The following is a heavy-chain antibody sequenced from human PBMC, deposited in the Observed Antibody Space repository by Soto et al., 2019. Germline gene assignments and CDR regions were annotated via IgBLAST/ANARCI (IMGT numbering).Heavy chain of an antibody. CDR3: TTDPVYYYDSSGGGIAFDI. V-gene: IGHV3-15*01. CDR1: GFTFSNAW. Sequence: GGSLRLSCAASGFTFSNAWMSWVRQAPGKGLEWVGRIKSKTDGGTTDYAAPVKGRFTISRDDSKNTLYLRMNSLKTEDTAVYYCTTDPVYYYDSSGGGIAFDIWGQGTMVTVSS. D-gene: IGHD3-22*01. J-gene: IGHJ3*02. CDR2: IKSKTDGGTT.